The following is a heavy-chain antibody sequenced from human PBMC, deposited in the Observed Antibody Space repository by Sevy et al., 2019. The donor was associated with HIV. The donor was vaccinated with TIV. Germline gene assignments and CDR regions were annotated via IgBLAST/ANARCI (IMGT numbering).Heavy chain of an antibody. CDR1: GGSFSGYY. J-gene: IGHJ4*02. Sequence: SETLSLTCAVYGGSFSGYYWSWIRQPPGNGLEWIGEINHSGSTNYNPSLKSRVTISVDTSKNQFSLKLSSVTAADTAVYYCARGRGVAVAGTRISYWGQGTMVTVSS. D-gene: IGHD6-19*01. V-gene: IGHV4-34*01. CDR2: INHSGST. CDR3: ARGRGVAVAGTRISY.